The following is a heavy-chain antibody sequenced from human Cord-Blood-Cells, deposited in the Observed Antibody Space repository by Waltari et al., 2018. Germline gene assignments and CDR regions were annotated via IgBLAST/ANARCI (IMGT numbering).Heavy chain of an antibody. V-gene: IGHV3-23*01. CDR2: ISGSGGST. CDR1: GFTFSRYA. Sequence: EVQLLESGGGLVQPGGSLRLSCAASGFTFSRYAMCRVRQAPGKGLEWVSAISGSGGSTYYADSVKGRFTISRDNSKNTLYLQMNSLRAEDTAVYYCATTGPGGNWYFDLWGRGTLVTVSS. J-gene: IGHJ2*01. CDR3: ATTGPGGNWYFDL. D-gene: IGHD1-1*01.